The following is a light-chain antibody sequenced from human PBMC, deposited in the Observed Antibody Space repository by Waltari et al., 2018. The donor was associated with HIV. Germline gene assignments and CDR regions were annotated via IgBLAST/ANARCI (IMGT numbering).Light chain of an antibody. CDR3: QVWEITDDHVV. CDR1: RIGSKS. V-gene: IGLV3-21*02. J-gene: IGLJ2*01. CDR2: DDS. Sequence: SYVLTQPPSVSVAPGQTARITCGGSRIGSKSVHWYQQKPGQAPVLVVQDDSDRPSSIPGRFSGSTSGDTVTLAIGKVEAGDEADYYCQVWEITDDHVVFGGGTKLTVL.